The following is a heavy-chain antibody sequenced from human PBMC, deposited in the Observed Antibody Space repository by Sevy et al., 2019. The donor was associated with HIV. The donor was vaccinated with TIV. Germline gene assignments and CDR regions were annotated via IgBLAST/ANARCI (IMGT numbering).Heavy chain of an antibody. CDR3: AGGSDRMAARPTYWYFDL. D-gene: IGHD6-6*01. CDR1: GGSISSYY. CDR2: IYYSGST. J-gene: IGHJ2*01. V-gene: IGHV4-59*01. Sequence: SETLSLTCTVSGGSISSYYWSWIRQPPGKGLEWIGYIYYSGSTNYNPSLKSRVTISVDTSKNQFSLKLSSVTAADTAVYYCAGGSDRMAARPTYWYFDLWGRGTLVTVSS.